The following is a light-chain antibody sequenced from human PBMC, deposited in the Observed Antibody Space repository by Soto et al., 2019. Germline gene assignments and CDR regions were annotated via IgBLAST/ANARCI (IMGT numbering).Light chain of an antibody. J-gene: IGKJ5*01. V-gene: IGKV3-20*01. CDR1: QSVSSSS. CDR2: DAS. CDR3: QQHETLIT. Sequence: EIVLTQSPGTLSLSPGERATLSCRASQSVSSSSLAWYQQKRGQAPRLLIHDASSRATGIPDRFSGSGSGTDFTLTISRLEPEDFAVYYCQQHETLITFGQGTRLEIK.